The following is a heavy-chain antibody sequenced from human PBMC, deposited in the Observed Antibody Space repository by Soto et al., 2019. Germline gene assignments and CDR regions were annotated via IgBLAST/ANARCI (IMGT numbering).Heavy chain of an antibody. CDR2: ISDTGTT. D-gene: IGHD2-21*01. J-gene: IGHJ4*02. CDR1: GGSFSDYY. Sequence: PSETLSLTCTVSGGSFSDYYWAWIRQPPGKGLEWIGYISDTGTTYYNPSLKSRVSISLDTSRDQFSLRLTSVAAGDTAVYFCARSAYVSQGGNKFDDWGQGTLVTVSS. CDR3: ARSAYVSQGGNKFDD. V-gene: IGHV4-59*08.